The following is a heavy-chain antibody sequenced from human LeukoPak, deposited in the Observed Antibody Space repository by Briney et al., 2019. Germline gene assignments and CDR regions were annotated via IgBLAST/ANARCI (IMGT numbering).Heavy chain of an antibody. D-gene: IGHD1-20*01. CDR2: IYYSGST. CDR1: GGSISSGDYY. Sequence: SETLFLTCTVSGGSISSGDYYWSWLRQPPGTGLEWIGYIYYSGSTYYNPSLKSRVTISVDMSKNQFSLKLSSVTAADTAVYYCARDLGITGTPDAFDIWGQGTMVTVSS. CDR3: ARDLGITGTPDAFDI. J-gene: IGHJ3*02. V-gene: IGHV4-30-4*08.